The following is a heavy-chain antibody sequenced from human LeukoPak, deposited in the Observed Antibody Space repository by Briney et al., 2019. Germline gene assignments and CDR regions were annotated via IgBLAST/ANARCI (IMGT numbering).Heavy chain of an antibody. D-gene: IGHD5-18*01. V-gene: IGHV4-59*08. CDR2: IYYSGST. J-gene: IGHJ4*02. CDR3: ARVRYSYGYYFDY. CDR1: GGSISGYY. Sequence: SETLSLTCTVSGGSISGYYWSWIRQPPGKGLEWIGYIYYSGSTNYNPSLKSRVTISVDTSKNQFSLKLSSVTAADTAVYYCARVRYSYGYYFDYWGQGTLVTVSS.